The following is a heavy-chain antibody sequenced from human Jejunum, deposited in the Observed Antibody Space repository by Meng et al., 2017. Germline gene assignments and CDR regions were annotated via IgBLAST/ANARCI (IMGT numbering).Heavy chain of an antibody. D-gene: IGHD3-3*01. V-gene: IGHV1-2*02. CDR3: ARGAPEGQIYYLND. Sequence: ASVKVSCKTSGYTFTFYSLHWVRQAPGQGLEWMGWINPQSGDTDYAQRFQGRVTLTRDTTTSTAYMELSSLRPDDSAIYYCARGAPEGQIYYLNDWGQGTLVTVSS. CDR1: GYTFTFYS. J-gene: IGHJ4*02. CDR2: INPQSGDT.